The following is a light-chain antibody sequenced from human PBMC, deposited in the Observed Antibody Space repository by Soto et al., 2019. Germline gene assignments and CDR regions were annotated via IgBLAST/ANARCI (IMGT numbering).Light chain of an antibody. CDR2: GAS. Sequence: EIVMTQSPATLSVSPGERATLSCRASQSVSSNLAWYQQKPRQAPRLLIYGASTRATGIPARFSGSGSGTEFTPTISSLQSEDFAVYYCQQYNISITFGHGTRLEIK. J-gene: IGKJ5*01. V-gene: IGKV3-15*01. CDR3: QQYNISIT. CDR1: QSVSSN.